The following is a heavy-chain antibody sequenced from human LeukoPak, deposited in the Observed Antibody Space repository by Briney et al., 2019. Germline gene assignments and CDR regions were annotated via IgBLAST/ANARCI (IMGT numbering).Heavy chain of an antibody. CDR1: GYTFTGYY. V-gene: IGHV1-8*03. CDR3: ARAQVRGVIIYNWFDP. J-gene: IGHJ5*02. Sequence: ASVKVSCKASGYTFTGYYMHWVRQATGQGLEWMGWMNPNSGNTGYAQKFQGRVTITRNTSISTAYMELSSLRSEDTAVYYCARAQVRGVIIYNWFDPWGQGTLVTVSS. CDR2: MNPNSGNT. D-gene: IGHD3-10*01.